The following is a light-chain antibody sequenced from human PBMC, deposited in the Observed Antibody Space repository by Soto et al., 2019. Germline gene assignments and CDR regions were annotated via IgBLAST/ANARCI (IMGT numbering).Light chain of an antibody. CDR3: QQYNSYSWT. Sequence: DIQMTQSPSTLSASVGDRVTITCRASQSISSWLAWYQQKPGKAPKLLIYRASSLDSGVPSRFSGSGSGTEFTLTISSLQPDDFATYYCQQYNSYSWTFCQGINVDIK. V-gene: IGKV1-5*03. J-gene: IGKJ1*01. CDR2: RAS. CDR1: QSISSW.